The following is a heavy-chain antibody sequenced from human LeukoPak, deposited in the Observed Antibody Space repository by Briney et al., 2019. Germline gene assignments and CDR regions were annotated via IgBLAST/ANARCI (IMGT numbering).Heavy chain of an antibody. CDR3: ARVLLWFGELTWFDP. CDR1: GDSISIYY. CDR2: IDHTGST. J-gene: IGHJ5*02. D-gene: IGHD3-10*01. Sequence: PSETLSLTCSVSGDSISIYYWNWIRQPPGKGLEWIGYIDHTGSTNYNPSLKSRVTISVDTSKNQFSLKLSSVTAADTAVYYCARVLLWFGELTWFDPWGQGTLVTVSS. V-gene: IGHV4-59*01.